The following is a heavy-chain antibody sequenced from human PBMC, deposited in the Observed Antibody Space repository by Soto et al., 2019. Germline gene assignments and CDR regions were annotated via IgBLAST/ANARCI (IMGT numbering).Heavy chain of an antibody. D-gene: IGHD3-10*01. V-gene: IGHV4-59*08. CDR2: IHYSGST. CDR3: ATFMVRRDPDYYHGIDV. CDR1: NVNSRGLY. Sequence: TCSVANVNSRGLYGSLIRKKKGKILEWIGYIHYSGSTDYNPSLTSRVTISVDTSKNQFSLKLSSVTAADTAVYYCATFMVRRDPDYYHGIDVCGQAPSVSGSS. J-gene: IGHJ6*02.